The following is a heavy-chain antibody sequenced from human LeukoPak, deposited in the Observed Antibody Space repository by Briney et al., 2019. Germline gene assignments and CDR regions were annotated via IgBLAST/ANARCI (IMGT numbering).Heavy chain of an antibody. CDR3: ARGRYSSGWYIARWFDP. CDR1: GGSISSYY. J-gene: IGHJ5*02. V-gene: IGHV4-59*12. D-gene: IGHD6-19*01. Sequence: PSETLSLTCTVSGGSISSYYWSWIRQPPGKGLEWIGYIYYSGSTNYNPSLKSRVTISVDTSKNQFSLKLSSVTAADTAVYYCARGRYSSGWYIARWFDPWGQGTLVTVSS. CDR2: IYYSGST.